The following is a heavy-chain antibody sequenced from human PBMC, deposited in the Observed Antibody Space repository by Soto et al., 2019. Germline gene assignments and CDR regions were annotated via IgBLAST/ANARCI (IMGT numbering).Heavy chain of an antibody. CDR3: ARGLEQKAWWDYYYMDV. V-gene: IGHV4-34*01. CDR1: GGSFSGYY. D-gene: IGHD2-15*01. CDR2: INHSGST. Sequence: PXXTLSLTFAVYGGSFSGYYWGWILQPPGKGLEWIGEINHSGSTNYNPSLKSRVTISVDTSKNQFSLKLSSVTAAETAVYYCARGLEQKAWWDYYYMDVWGKGTTVTVSS. J-gene: IGHJ6*03.